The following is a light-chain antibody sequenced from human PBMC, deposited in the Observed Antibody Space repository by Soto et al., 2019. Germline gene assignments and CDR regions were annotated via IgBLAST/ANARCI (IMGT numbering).Light chain of an antibody. CDR2: EVS. Sequence: QSALTQPASVSGSPGQSITISCTGTSRDVGSYNYVSWYQQHPGKAPKLMIYEVSNRPSGVSNRFSGSKSGNTASLTIFRLQAEDEANYYCSSYTSISTRVFGGGTQLTVL. CDR3: SSYTSISTRV. CDR1: SRDVGSYNY. V-gene: IGLV2-14*01. J-gene: IGLJ3*02.